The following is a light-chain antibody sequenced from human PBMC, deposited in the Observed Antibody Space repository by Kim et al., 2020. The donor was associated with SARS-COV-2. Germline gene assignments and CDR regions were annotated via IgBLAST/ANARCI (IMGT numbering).Light chain of an antibody. V-gene: IGLV1-44*01. CDR2: SND. CDR3: GAWDDRLRVWV. J-gene: IGLJ3*02. CDR1: SSNIGSRP. Sequence: QSVLTHPPSASGTLGQRVTISCSGSSSNIGSRPVNWFQKLPGTAPKRLIYSNDQRASGVPDRFSAAKSGTSASLAISGLHSDDEADYYCGAWDDRLRVWVFGGGTQLTVL.